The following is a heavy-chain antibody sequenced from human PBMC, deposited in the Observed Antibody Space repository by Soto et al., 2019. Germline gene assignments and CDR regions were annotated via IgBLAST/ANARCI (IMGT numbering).Heavy chain of an antibody. Sequence: SVKVSCKASGGTFSSYAISWVRQAPGQGLEWMGGIIPIFGTANYAQKFQGRVTITADESTSTAYMELSSLRSEDTAVYYCAFEDSGSYFFHFPQKGINYYGMDVWGQGTTVTVSS. CDR2: IIPIFGTA. J-gene: IGHJ6*02. CDR1: GGTFSSYA. D-gene: IGHD1-26*01. CDR3: AFEDSGSYFFHFPQKGINYYGMDV. V-gene: IGHV1-69*13.